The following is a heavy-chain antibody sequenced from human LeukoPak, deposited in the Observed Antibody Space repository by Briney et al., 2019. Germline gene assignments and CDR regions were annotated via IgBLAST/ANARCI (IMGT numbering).Heavy chain of an antibody. V-gene: IGHV3-23*01. D-gene: IGHD3-10*01. CDR2: IRGSGGAT. CDR3: AKDDLGFGKLGY. CDR1: GFTFSTYA. J-gene: IGHJ4*02. Sequence: PGGSLRLSCAASGFTFSTYAMSWVRQAPGKGLEWVSGIRGSGGATYYADSVKGRFTISRDNSKNTLYLQMNGLRAEDTAVYYCAKDDLGFGKLGYWGQRTLVTVSS.